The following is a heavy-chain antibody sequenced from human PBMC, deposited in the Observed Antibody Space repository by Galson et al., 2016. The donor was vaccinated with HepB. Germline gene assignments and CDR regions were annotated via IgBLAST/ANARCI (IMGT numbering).Heavy chain of an antibody. D-gene: IGHD3-10*01. J-gene: IGHJ4*02. CDR2: IWYDGSNA. CDR1: GFTFSSYG. V-gene: IGHV3-33*03. CDR3: ASLGSLGSFSRGLY. Sequence: SLRLSCAASGFTFSSYGMHWVRQAPGKGLEWVAVIWYDGSNAYYADSVKGRFTISRDNSKNTLYLQMNSLRAEDTAVYYCASLGSLGSFSRGLYWGQGTLVTVSS.